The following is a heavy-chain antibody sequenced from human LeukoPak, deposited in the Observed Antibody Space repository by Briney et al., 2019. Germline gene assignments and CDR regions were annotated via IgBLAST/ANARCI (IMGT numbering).Heavy chain of an antibody. J-gene: IGHJ6*02. V-gene: IGHV3-23*01. Sequence: GGSLRLSCAASGFTFSSYAMTWVRQTPGKGLEWVSAISDTGGRPYYADSVKGRFTISRDNSKNTLYLQMNSLRAEDTAVYYCAKSVAVSYYYYYGMDVWGQGTTVTVSS. CDR1: GFTFSSYA. CDR3: AKSVAVSYYYYYGMDV. CDR2: ISDTGGRP. D-gene: IGHD6-19*01.